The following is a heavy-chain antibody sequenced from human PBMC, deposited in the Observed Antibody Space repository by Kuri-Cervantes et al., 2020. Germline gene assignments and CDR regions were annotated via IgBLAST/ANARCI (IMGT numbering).Heavy chain of an antibody. Sequence: GESLKISCGVSGLNVGNTYMIWVRQPPGKGLEFVSIIYTGGSTFYADSVKGRFTISRDNSKITLYLQMNSLRAEDTAVYYCARERSSSSSRQTSYYYYYMDVWGKGTTVTVSS. D-gene: IGHD6-6*01. CDR3: ARERSSSSSRQTSYYYYYMDV. CDR2: IYTGGST. CDR1: GLNVGNTY. J-gene: IGHJ6*03. V-gene: IGHV3-53*01.